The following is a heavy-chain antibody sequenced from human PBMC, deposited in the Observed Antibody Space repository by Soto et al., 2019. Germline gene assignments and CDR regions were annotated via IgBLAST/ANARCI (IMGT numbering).Heavy chain of an antibody. CDR2: TYYSGSA. J-gene: IGHJ5*02. V-gene: IGHV4-31*03. CDR1: GGSITSPGHY. Sequence: QVQLQESGPGLVKPSQTLSLTCTVSGGSITSPGHYWTWIRQHPGKGLEWIGYTYYSGSAYYNPSLKSRLTISVDTSKNQFALRLTSVTAADTAVYYCARDLLWGHSRGSPGFDPWGQGTLVTVSS. D-gene: IGHD3-22*01. CDR3: ARDLLWGHSRGSPGFDP.